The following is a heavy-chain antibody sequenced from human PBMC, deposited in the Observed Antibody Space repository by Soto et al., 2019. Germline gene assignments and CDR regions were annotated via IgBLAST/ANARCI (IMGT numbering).Heavy chain of an antibody. V-gene: IGHV1-18*01. CDR1: GYTFTNYG. Sequence: QVQLVQSGAEVKKPGASVKVSCKASGYTFTNYGISWVRQAPGQGLEWMGWISVHNGNTKYAQKLQGRVTMTTDTTTSTAYMEVRSLRSDDTAVYYCARDLNLGLGDYWGQGTLVTVSS. J-gene: IGHJ4*02. CDR2: ISVHNGNT. D-gene: IGHD7-27*01. CDR3: ARDLNLGLGDY.